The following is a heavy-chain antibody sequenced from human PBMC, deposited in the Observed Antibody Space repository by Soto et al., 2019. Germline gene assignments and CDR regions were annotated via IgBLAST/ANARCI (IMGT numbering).Heavy chain of an antibody. J-gene: IGHJ4*02. CDR1: GFIFCNYA. Sequence: GGSLILSCAASGFIFCNYAMTWVRQAPGKGLEWVSAISASGGSTYYADSVKGRFTISRDNSKNTLYLQMNSLRAEDTAVYYCAKRAVVTATFYYFDYWGQGTLVTVSS. V-gene: IGHV3-23*01. CDR3: AKRAVVTATFYYFDY. D-gene: IGHD2-15*01. CDR2: ISASGGST.